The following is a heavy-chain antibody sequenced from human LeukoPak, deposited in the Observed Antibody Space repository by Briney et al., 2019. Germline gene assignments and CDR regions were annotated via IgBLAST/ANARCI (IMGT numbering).Heavy chain of an antibody. CDR3: ARGSPYYDFWSGYYNLDY. Sequence: GGSLRLSCAASGFTFSSYSMNWVRQAPGKGLEWVSYISSSSSTIYYADSVKGRFTISRDNAKNSLYLQMNSLRAEDTAVYYCARGSPYYDFWSGYYNLDYWGQGTLVTVSS. D-gene: IGHD3-3*01. CDR1: GFTFSSYS. J-gene: IGHJ4*02. CDR2: ISSSSSTI. V-gene: IGHV3-48*04.